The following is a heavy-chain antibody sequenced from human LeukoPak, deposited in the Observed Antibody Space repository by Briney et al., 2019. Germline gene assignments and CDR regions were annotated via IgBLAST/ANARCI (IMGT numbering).Heavy chain of an antibody. D-gene: IGHD3-10*01. CDR3: ARDVPPPLLGTAFDI. V-gene: IGHV4-31*03. CDR1: GGSISSGGYY. CDR2: IYYSGST. Sequence: SETLSLTCTVSGGSISSGGYYWSWIRQHPGKGLEWIGYIYYSGSTYYNPSLKSRVTISVDTSKNQFSLKLSSVTAADTAVYYCARDVPPPLLGTAFDIWGQGTMVTVSS. J-gene: IGHJ3*02.